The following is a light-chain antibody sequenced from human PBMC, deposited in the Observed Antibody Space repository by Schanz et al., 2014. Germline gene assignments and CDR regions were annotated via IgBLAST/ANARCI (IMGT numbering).Light chain of an antibody. J-gene: IGKJ4*01. Sequence: EIVLTQSPGTLSLSPGERATLSCRASQSVSSTYLAWYQQKAGQAPRLLVYGASSRASGIPDRFSGSGSGTDLTLTISRLEPEDFAVYYCQQYGTSPPLTFGGGTKVEIK. CDR1: QSVSSTY. CDR3: QQYGTSPPLT. V-gene: IGKV3-20*01. CDR2: GAS.